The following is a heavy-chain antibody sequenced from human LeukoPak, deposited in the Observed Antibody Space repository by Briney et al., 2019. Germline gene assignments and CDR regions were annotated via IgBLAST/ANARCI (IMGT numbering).Heavy chain of an antibody. CDR2: IYHSGST. V-gene: IGHV4-38-2*02. J-gene: IGHJ3*02. Sequence: SETLSLTCTVSGYSISSGYYWGWIRQPPGKGLEWIGSIYHSGSTYYNPSLKSRVTISVDTSKNQFSLKLSSVTAADTAVYYCARVGWDSGFDAFDIWGQGTMVTVSS. CDR3: ARVGWDSGFDAFDI. D-gene: IGHD1-26*01. CDR1: GYSISSGYY.